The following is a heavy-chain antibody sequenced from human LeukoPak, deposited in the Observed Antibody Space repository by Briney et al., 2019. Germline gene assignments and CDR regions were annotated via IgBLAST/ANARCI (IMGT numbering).Heavy chain of an antibody. Sequence: GGSLRHSCAVSGLTFSSYEMNWVRQAPGKGLEWVSYISSSGSTIYYANSVEGRFTISKDNAKNSLYLQMNSLRAEDTAVYYCARARGSYAFDIWGQGTMVTVSS. D-gene: IGHD1-26*01. J-gene: IGHJ3*02. CDR2: ISSSGSTI. CDR1: GLTFSSYE. V-gene: IGHV3-48*03. CDR3: ARARGSYAFDI.